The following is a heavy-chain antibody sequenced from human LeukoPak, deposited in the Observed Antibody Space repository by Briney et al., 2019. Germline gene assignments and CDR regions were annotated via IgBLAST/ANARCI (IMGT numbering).Heavy chain of an antibody. D-gene: IGHD1-7*01. J-gene: IGHJ5*02. CDR1: GYTLTELS. CDR3: ATARQDWNYVGPFDP. V-gene: IGHV1-24*01. CDR2: FDPEDGET. Sequence: ASVKVSCKVSGYTLTELSMHWVRQAPGKGLERMGGFDPEDGETIYAQKFQGRVTMTEDTSTDTAYMELSSLRSEDTAVYYCATARQDWNYVGPFDPWGQGTLVTVSS.